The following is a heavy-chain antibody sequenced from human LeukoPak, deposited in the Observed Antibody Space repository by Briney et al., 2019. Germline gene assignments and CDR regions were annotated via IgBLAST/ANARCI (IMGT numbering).Heavy chain of an antibody. CDR3: SSNSYDSSGYNNCFDS. V-gene: IGHV3-73*01. Sequence: GGSLRPSCAASGFTFSGSAVHWVRQASGKGLEWVGRIRSKANSYATAYGASMKGRFTISRDDSQNTAYLQMNSLRVEDTAVYYCSSNSYDSSGYNNCFDSWGQGTLVTVSS. CDR1: GFTFSGSA. D-gene: IGHD3-22*01. CDR2: IRSKANSYAT. J-gene: IGHJ5*01.